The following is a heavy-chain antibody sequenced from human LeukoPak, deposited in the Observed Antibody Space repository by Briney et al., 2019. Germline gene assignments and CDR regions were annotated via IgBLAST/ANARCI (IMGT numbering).Heavy chain of an antibody. D-gene: IGHD6-6*01. Sequence: ASVKASCKASGYTFTSYAMHWVRQAPGQRLEWMGWINAGNGNTKYSQKFQGRVTITRDTSASTAYMELSSLRSEDTAVYYCARGATRYYYYGMDVWGQGTTVTVSS. CDR3: ARGATRYYYYGMDV. V-gene: IGHV1-3*01. CDR1: GYTFTSYA. J-gene: IGHJ6*02. CDR2: INAGNGNT.